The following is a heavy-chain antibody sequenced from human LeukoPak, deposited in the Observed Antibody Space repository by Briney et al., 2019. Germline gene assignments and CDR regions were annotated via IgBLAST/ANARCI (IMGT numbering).Heavy chain of an antibody. Sequence: GGSLRLSCAASGFTFSSYAMSWVRQAPGKGLEWVSAISGSGGSTYYADSVKGRFTISRDNSKNTLYLQMNSLRAEDTALYHCARGYSSSWLDYWGQGTLVTVSS. CDR2: ISGSGGST. J-gene: IGHJ4*02. CDR1: GFTFSSYA. D-gene: IGHD6-13*01. CDR3: ARGYSSSWLDY. V-gene: IGHV3-23*01.